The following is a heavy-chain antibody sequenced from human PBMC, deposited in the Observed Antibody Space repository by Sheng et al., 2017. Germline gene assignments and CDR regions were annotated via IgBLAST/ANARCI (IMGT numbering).Heavy chain of an antibody. V-gene: IGHV4-34*01. Sequence: QVQLQQWGAGLLKPSETLSLTCAVYGGSFSGYYWSWIRQPPGKGLEWIGEINHSGSTKYNPSLKSRVTISVDTSKNQFSLKLSSVTAADTAVYYCARGRRAAGILRGRNIFNYFDYWGQGTLVYRLL. CDR3: ARGRRAAGILRGRNIFNYFDY. D-gene: IGHD6-13*01. J-gene: IGHJ4*02. CDR2: INHSGST. CDR1: GGSFSGYY.